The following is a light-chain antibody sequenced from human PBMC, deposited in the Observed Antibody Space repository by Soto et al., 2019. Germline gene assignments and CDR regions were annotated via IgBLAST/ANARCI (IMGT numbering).Light chain of an antibody. CDR2: DAS. Sequence: EIVLTQSPATLSLSPGERATLSCRASQSVSSYLAWYQQKPGQAPRLLIYDASNRVTGIPARFRGSGSGTDFTLTISSLEPEDFAVYYCQQRSNWPPWTFGQGTKVEIK. CDR1: QSVSSY. V-gene: IGKV3-11*01. CDR3: QQRSNWPPWT. J-gene: IGKJ1*01.